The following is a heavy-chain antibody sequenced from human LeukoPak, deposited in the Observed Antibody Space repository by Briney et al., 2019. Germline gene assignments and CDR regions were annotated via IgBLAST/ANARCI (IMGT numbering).Heavy chain of an antibody. J-gene: IGHJ6*02. CDR2: ISYSGST. V-gene: IGHV4-61*01. D-gene: IGHD2-15*01. CDR1: GDSVSSGSYY. Sequence: SETLSLTCTVSGDSVSSGSYYWSWIRQPPGKGLDWIGYISYSGSTYYNPSLKSRVTISVDASKNQFSLKLRSVTAVDTAVYYCARELLGLDVWGQGTTVTVSS. CDR3: ARELLGLDV.